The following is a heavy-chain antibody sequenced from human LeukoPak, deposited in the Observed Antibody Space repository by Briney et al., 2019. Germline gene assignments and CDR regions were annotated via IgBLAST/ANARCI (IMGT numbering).Heavy chain of an antibody. Sequence: ASVKVSCKASGYTFTSYDINWVRQATGQGLEWMGWMNPNSGNTGYAQKFQGRVTVTRNTSISTAYMELGSLRSEDTAVYYCARGLYCSSTSCYSHWFDPWGQGTLVTVSS. J-gene: IGHJ5*02. CDR2: MNPNSGNT. CDR3: ARGLYCSSTSCYSHWFDP. CDR1: GYTFTSYD. D-gene: IGHD2-2*01. V-gene: IGHV1-8*01.